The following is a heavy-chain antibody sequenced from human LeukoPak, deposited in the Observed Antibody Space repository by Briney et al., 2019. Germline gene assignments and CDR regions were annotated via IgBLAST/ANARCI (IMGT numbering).Heavy chain of an antibody. CDR2: ISNNGGYT. V-gene: IGHV3-23*01. CDR3: AKQLGYCSDGSCYFPY. D-gene: IGHD2-15*01. J-gene: IGHJ4*02. Sequence: GGSLRLSCAASGFTSSSSAMSWVRQAPGKGLEWVSAISNNGGYTYYADSVQGRFTISRDNSKSTLCLQMNSLRAEDTAVYYCAKQLGYCSDGSCYFPYWGQGTLVTVSS. CDR1: GFTSSSSA.